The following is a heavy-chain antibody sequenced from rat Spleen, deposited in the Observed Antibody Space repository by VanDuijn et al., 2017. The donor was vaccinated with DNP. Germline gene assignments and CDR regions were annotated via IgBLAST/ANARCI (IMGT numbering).Heavy chain of an antibody. V-gene: IGHV2-32*01. CDR3: ARGIPDFDY. J-gene: IGHJ2*01. CDR1: GFSLSLFH. CDR2: MWSDGDT. Sequence: QVQLRESGPGLVQPSQTLSLTCTASGFSLSLFHVHWVRQPPGKGLEWMGVMWSDGDTSSNSALKSRLSISRDTSKSQVFLKMNSLQTEDTATYYCARGIPDFDYWGQGVMVTVSS. D-gene: IGHD2-2*01.